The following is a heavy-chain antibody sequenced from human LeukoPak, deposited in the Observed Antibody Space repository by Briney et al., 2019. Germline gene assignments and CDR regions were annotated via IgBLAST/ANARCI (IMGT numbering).Heavy chain of an antibody. CDR1: GYTFSSYA. V-gene: IGHV1-3*01. CDR2: INAGNGNT. CDR3: ARPSQEDAFDI. J-gene: IGHJ3*02. Sequence: ASVKVSCKASGYTFSSYAMQWVRQAPGQRLEWMGWINAGNGNTKYSQKFQGRVTITRDTSASTAYMELSSLRSEDTAVYYCARPSQEDAFDIWGQGTMVTVSS.